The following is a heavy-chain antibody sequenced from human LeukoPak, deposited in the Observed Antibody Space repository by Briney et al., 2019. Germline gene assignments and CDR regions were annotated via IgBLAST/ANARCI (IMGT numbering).Heavy chain of an antibody. D-gene: IGHD1-1*01. J-gene: IGHJ5*02. V-gene: IGHV1-2*02. CDR1: GYTFTGYY. CDR3: ARVGNWESGGAWFDP. Sequence: ASVKVSCKASGYTFTGYYMHWVRQAPGQGLEWMGWINPNSGGTNYAQKFQGRVTMTRDTSISTAYMELSRLRSDDTAVYYCARVGNWESGGAWFDPWGQGTLVTVSS. CDR2: INPNSGGT.